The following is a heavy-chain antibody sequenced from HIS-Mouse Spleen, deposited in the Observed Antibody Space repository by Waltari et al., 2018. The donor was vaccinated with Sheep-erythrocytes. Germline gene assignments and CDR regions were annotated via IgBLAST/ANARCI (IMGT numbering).Heavy chain of an antibody. CDR3: ARDSTSDAFDI. V-gene: IGHV3-21*01. Sequence: EVQLVESGGGLVKPGGSLRLSCSASGFTFSSYSVTWVRQAPGKGLEWVSSISSSSSYIYYADSVKGRFTISRDNAKNSLYLQMNSLRAEDTAVYYCARDSTSDAFDIWGQGTMVTVSS. CDR1: GFTFSSYS. CDR2: ISSSSSYI. D-gene: IGHD6-6*01. J-gene: IGHJ3*02.